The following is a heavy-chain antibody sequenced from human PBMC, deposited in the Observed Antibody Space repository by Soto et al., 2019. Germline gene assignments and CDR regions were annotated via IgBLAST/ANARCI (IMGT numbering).Heavy chain of an antibody. Sequence: QVQLVQSGAEVKKPGASVKVSCKASGYTFTSYGISWVRQAPGQGLEWMGWISAYNGNTKYAQKLQGRVTMTTDTSMSTAYMELRSLRSDDTAVYYCARDRHYGSGGTNWFDPWGQGTLVTVSS. CDR1: GYTFTSYG. V-gene: IGHV1-18*01. D-gene: IGHD3-10*01. CDR3: ARDRHYGSGGTNWFDP. J-gene: IGHJ5*02. CDR2: ISAYNGNT.